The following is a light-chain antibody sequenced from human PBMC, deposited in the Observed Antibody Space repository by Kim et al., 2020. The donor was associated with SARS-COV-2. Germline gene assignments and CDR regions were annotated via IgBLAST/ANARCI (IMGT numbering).Light chain of an antibody. CDR2: DVT. CDR3: SSFTRSTLYV. CDR1: SSDIGAYNY. J-gene: IGLJ1*01. Sequence: QSALTQPASVSGSPGQSITISCTLGSSDIGAYNYVSWYQQHPGKAPKVMIFDVTKRPSGVSDRFSGSKSGNTASLTISGLQAQDEADYYCSSFTRSTLYVFGTGTKVTVL. V-gene: IGLV2-14*03.